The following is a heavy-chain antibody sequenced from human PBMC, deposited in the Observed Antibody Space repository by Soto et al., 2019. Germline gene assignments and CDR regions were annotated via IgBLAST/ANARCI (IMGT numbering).Heavy chain of an antibody. CDR2: SIHIFGTA. J-gene: IGHJ6*02. Sequence: ASVKVSCKASGGTFSSYAISWVRQAPGQGLEWMGGSIHIFGTANYAQKFQGRVTITADESTSTAYMELSSLRAEDTAVYYCARAPSGYCSGGSCYRPRGNYYYGMDVWGQGTTVTVSS. V-gene: IGHV1-69*13. CDR1: GGTFSSYA. D-gene: IGHD2-15*01. CDR3: ARAPSGYCSGGSCYRPRGNYYYGMDV.